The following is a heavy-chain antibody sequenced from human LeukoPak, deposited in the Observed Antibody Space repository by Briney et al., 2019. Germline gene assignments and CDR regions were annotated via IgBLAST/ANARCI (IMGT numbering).Heavy chain of an antibody. CDR3: ARRYIRGDTYGFDI. J-gene: IGHJ3*02. CDR2: IYHIGST. CDR1: GGSISSSNW. Sequence: LETLSLTCAVSGGSISSSNWWSWVRRPPGKGLEWIGEIYHIGSTNYNPSLKSRVTISVDKSKNQFSLKLSSVTAADTAVYYCARRYIRGDTYGFDIWGQGTMVTVSS. D-gene: IGHD3-10*01. V-gene: IGHV4-4*02.